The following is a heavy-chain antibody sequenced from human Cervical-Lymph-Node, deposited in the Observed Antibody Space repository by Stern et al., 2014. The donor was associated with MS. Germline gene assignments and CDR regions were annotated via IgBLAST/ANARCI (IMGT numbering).Heavy chain of an antibody. V-gene: IGHV1-69*01. J-gene: IGHJ5*02. Sequence: VQLVESGAEVKKPGSSVKVSCKASGGTFSNYAISWVRQAPGQGLEWMGGIIPIYGIEKYAQKFQDRVTITADESTSTAYMELSSVRSEDTAVYYCARSKGYCSGSSCYRSFDPWGQGTLVTVSS. CDR2: IIPIYGIE. CDR1: GGTFSNYA. D-gene: IGHD2-15*01. CDR3: ARSKGYCSGSSCYRSFDP.